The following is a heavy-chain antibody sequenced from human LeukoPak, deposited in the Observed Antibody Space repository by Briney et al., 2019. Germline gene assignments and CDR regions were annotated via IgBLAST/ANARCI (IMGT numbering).Heavy chain of an antibody. D-gene: IGHD1-26*01. J-gene: IGHJ4*02. CDR2: ISPYNGNT. CDR1: GYTFTNYG. V-gene: IGHV1-18*01. CDR3: ARSPSVGPTRGDY. Sequence: ASVKVSCKASGYTFTNYGISWIRQAPGQGLEWMGWISPYNGNTNYAQEFQGRVSMTTDTSTSTVYMELRSLTYDDTAVYYCARSPSVGPTRGDYWGQGTLVTVSS.